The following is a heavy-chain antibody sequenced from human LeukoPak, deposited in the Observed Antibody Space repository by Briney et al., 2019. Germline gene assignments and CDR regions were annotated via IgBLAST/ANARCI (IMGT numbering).Heavy chain of an antibody. D-gene: IGHD4-17*01. CDR1: GGSISSGGYS. CDR3: ARDLYGDYTFDY. CDR2: IYHSGST. V-gene: IGHV4-30-2*01. Sequence: SQTLSLTCAVSGGSISSGGYSWSWIRQPPGEGLEWIGYIYHSGSTYYNPSLKSRVTISVDRSKNQFSLKLSSVTAADTAVYYCARDLYGDYTFDYWGQGTLVTVSS. J-gene: IGHJ4*02.